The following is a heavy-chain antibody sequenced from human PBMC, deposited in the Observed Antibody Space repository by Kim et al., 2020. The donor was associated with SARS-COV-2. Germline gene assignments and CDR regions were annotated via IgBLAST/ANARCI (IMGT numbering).Heavy chain of an antibody. CDR1: GFSFSDYY. Sequence: GGSLRLSCEASGFSFSDYYMSWIRQAPGKGPQWISYIRTTRHYITYADSVKGRFTISRDNAKNSLYLQMNSLRVEDTAVYYCAGRGTMGAVCLPRWGQGTLVTVS. CDR2: IRTTRHYI. CDR3: AGRGTMGAVCLPR. J-gene: IGHJ4*02. V-gene: IGHV3-11*03. D-gene: IGHD1-26*01.